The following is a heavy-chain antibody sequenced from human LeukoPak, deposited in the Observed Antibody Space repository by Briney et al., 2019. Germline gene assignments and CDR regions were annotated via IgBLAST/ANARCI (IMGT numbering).Heavy chain of an antibody. CDR3: ARGGAPYAMDV. V-gene: IGHV3-74*01. D-gene: IGHD1-26*01. CDR1: GFTSSNYW. J-gene: IGHJ6*02. CDR2: INGDGRTT. Sequence: GGSLRLSCAASGFTSSNYWMHWVRQTPGKGLVWVSHINGDGRTTSYADSVKGRLTISRDNVKNTLYLQMNSLRAEDTAVYYCARGGAPYAMDVWGQGTMVTVSS.